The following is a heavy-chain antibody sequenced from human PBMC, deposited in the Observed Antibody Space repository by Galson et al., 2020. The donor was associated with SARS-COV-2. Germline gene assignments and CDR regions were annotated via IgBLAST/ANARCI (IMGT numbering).Heavy chain of an antibody. CDR3: TSMTTLVVGDSADY. V-gene: IGHV3-15*05. CDR2: IKSRTDGGRA. CDR1: GFTFTNAW. Sequence: KLGESLKLSCAASGFTFTNAWMSWVRQAPGKGLEWVGRIKSRTDGGRADHAAAVKGRFTVSRDDLTNTLFLQMNSLKTEDTAVYYCTSMTTLVVGDSADYWGQGTLVTVSS. J-gene: IGHJ4*02. D-gene: IGHD2-2*01.